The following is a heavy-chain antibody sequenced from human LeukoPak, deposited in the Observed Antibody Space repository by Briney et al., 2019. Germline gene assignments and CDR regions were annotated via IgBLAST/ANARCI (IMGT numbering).Heavy chain of an antibody. D-gene: IGHD3-22*01. Sequence: ASVKVSCKASGYTFTSYGISWVRQAPGQGLEWMGWISAYNGNTNYAQKLQGRVTMTTDTSTSTAYMELRSLRSDDTAVYYCAVLTYYYDSSGYSANYWGQGTLVTVSS. CDR3: AVLTYYYDSSGYSANY. J-gene: IGHJ4*02. V-gene: IGHV1-18*01. CDR2: ISAYNGNT. CDR1: GYTFTSYG.